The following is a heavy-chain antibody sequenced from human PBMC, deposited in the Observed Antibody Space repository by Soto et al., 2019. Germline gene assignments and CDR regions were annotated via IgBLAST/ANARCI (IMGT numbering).Heavy chain of an antibody. D-gene: IGHD4-4*01. Sequence: SETLSLTCTASGGSISSYYWSWIRQPPGKGLEWIGYIYYSGSTNYNPSLKSRVTISVDTSKNQFSLKLSSVTAADTAVYYCARAHSNSLLYYYYYGMDVWGQGTTVTVSS. J-gene: IGHJ6*02. CDR1: GGSISSYY. V-gene: IGHV4-59*01. CDR3: ARAHSNSLLYYYYYGMDV. CDR2: IYYSGST.